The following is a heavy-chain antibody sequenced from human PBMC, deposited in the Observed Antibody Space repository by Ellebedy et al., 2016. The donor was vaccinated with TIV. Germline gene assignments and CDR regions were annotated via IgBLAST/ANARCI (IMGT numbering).Heavy chain of an antibody. D-gene: IGHD3-10*01. Sequence: MPSETLSLTCTVSGGSISSYYWSWIRQPPGKGLEWIGYIYYSGSTNYNPSLKSRVTISVDTSKNQFSLKLSSVTAADTAVYYCARGDGLYGSGRWGIYGMDVWGQGTTVTVSS. CDR2: IYYSGST. CDR3: ARGDGLYGSGRWGIYGMDV. V-gene: IGHV4-59*01. J-gene: IGHJ6*02. CDR1: GGSISSYY.